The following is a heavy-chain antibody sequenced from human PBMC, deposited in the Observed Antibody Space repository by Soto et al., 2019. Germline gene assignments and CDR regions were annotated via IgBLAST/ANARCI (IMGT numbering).Heavy chain of an antibody. Sequence: GGSLRLSCEVSGFTCSAYGMHWVRQAPGKGLEWVAAISHDGTNKNYGDSVKGRFTISRDNSKNTLYLQMNSLRAEDTAVYYCAKDLRYSYGYDAFDIWGQGTMVTVSS. V-gene: IGHV3-30*18. J-gene: IGHJ3*02. D-gene: IGHD5-18*01. CDR3: AKDLRYSYGYDAFDI. CDR2: ISHDGTNK. CDR1: GFTCSAYG.